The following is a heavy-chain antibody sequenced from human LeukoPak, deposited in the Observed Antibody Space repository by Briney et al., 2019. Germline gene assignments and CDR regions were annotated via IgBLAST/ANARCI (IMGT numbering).Heavy chain of an antibody. CDR2: IYYSGST. V-gene: IGHV4-30-4*08. CDR3: AREYDSSCYYQFDP. CDR1: GGSISSGDYY. D-gene: IGHD3-22*01. J-gene: IGHJ5*02. Sequence: PSETLSLTCTVSGGSISSGDYYWSRIRQPPGKVRDWIGYIYYSGSTYYNPSLKIRDTISVDTSKHQFSLKLSSVTAADTAVYYCAREYDSSCYYQFDPWGQGTLVTVSS.